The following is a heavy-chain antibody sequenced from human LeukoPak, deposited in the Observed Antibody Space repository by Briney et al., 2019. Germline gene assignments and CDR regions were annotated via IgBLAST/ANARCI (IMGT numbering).Heavy chain of an antibody. J-gene: IGHJ6*02. Sequence: GASVKVSCKASGYTFTYRYLHWVRQAPGQALEWMGWITPFNGNTNYAQKFQDRVTITRDRSMSTAYMELSSLRSEDTAVYYCARVMISVQEGMDVWGQGTTVTVSS. CDR2: ITPFNGNT. D-gene: IGHD2-8*01. V-gene: IGHV1-45*02. CDR1: GYTFTYRY. CDR3: ARVMISVQEGMDV.